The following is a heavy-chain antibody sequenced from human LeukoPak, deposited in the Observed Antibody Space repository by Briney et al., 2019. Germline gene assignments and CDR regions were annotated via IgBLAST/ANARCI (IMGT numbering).Heavy chain of an antibody. Sequence: ASVKVSCKASGGTFSSYAISWVRQAPGQGLEWMGRIIPILGIANYAQKFQGRVTITADKSTSTAYMELSSLRSEDTAVYSCASGIAAAGTPFDYWGQGTLVTVSS. CDR1: GGTFSSYA. D-gene: IGHD6-13*01. CDR2: IIPILGIA. V-gene: IGHV1-69*04. J-gene: IGHJ4*02. CDR3: ASGIAAAGTPFDY.